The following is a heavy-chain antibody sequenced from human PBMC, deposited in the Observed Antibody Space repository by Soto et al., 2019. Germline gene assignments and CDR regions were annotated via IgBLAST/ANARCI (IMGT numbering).Heavy chain of an antibody. CDR1: VASITTYY. D-gene: IGHD3-22*01. CDR3: ARDWDSPGLFDP. V-gene: IGHV4-59*01. CDR2: ISDSGST. Sequence: KASETLSITCSVSVASITTYYWNWIRQPPGKGLEWIGSISDSGSTKYNPSLESRVMISLDTSKNQLSLRLTSVAAADTALYYCARDWDSPGLFDPWGQGALVTVSS. J-gene: IGHJ5*02.